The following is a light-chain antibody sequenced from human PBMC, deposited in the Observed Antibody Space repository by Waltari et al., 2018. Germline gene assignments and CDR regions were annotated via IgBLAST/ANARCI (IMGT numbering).Light chain of an antibody. V-gene: IGLV1-44*01. Sequence: QSVLTQPPSASGTPGQRVTISCSGSSSNLGAHTINWYQQLPGTAPKRLIYSNNQRPSGVPARFSGSKSGTSASLAISGLQSEDEADYYCATWDSSLNGFYVFGTGTKVTVL. CDR3: ATWDSSLNGFYV. CDR2: SNN. CDR1: SSNLGAHT. J-gene: IGLJ1*01.